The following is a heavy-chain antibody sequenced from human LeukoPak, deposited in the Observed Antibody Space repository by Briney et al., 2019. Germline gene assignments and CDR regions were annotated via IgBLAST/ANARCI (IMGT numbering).Heavy chain of an antibody. CDR1: GFTFGDYA. CDR3: ARDSSSWRRGGDY. D-gene: IGHD6-13*01. J-gene: IGHJ4*02. Sequence: GGSLRLSCTASGFTFGDYAMSWFRQAPGKGLEWVANIKQDGSEKYYVDSVKGRFTISRDNAKNSLYLQMNSLRAEDTAVYYCARDSSSWRRGGDYWGQGTLVTVSS. CDR2: IKQDGSEK. V-gene: IGHV3-7*01.